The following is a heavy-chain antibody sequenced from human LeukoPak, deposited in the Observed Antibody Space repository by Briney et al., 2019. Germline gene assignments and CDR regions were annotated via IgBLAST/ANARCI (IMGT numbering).Heavy chain of an antibody. Sequence: ASVKVSCKASGYTFTGYYMHWVRQAPGQGLEWMGRINPNSGGTNYAQKFQGRVTVTRDTSISTAYMELSGLRSDDTAVYYCARDLDSVAAADYWGQGTLVTVSS. CDR3: ARDLDSVAAADY. V-gene: IGHV1-2*06. J-gene: IGHJ4*02. CDR1: GYTFTGYY. D-gene: IGHD6-13*01. CDR2: INPNSGGT.